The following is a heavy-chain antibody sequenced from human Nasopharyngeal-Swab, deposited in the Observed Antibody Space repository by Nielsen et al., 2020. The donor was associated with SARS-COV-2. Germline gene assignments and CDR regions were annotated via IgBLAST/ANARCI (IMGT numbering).Heavy chain of an antibody. V-gene: IGHV3-23*01. J-gene: IGHJ4*02. Sequence: GEAMKISWAASGFTFRSYAKSWVRQAPGKGLEWVSAISGSGGSTYYADSVKGRFTISRDNTKNTLYLQINGLRAEDTAVYSCAKDQTGVRGVHTFADYWGQGTLVNVSS. CDR3: AKDQTGVRGVHTFADY. CDR1: GFTFRSYA. CDR2: ISGSGGST. D-gene: IGHD3-10*01.